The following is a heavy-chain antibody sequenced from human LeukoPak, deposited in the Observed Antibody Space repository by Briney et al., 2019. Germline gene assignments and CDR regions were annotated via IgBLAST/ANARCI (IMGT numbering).Heavy chain of an antibody. CDR3: AKISSSAELNFDY. D-gene: IGHD6-25*01. J-gene: IGHJ4*02. CDR1: GFTFSTYA. CDR2: IWPDGSKK. Sequence: GRSLRLSCAASGFTFSTYAMHWVRQAPGKGLEWVAFIWPDGSKKYYADSVKGRFAISRENSKNTVYLQMNDLRPEDTALYFCAKISSSAELNFDYWGQGTLLTVSS. V-gene: IGHV3-33*06.